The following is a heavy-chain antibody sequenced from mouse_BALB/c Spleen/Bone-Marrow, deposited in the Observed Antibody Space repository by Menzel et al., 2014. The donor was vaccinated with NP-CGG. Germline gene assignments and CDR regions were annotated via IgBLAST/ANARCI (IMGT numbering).Heavy chain of an antibody. CDR3: ARRDGYDSYFDY. J-gene: IGHJ2*01. CDR2: INPNYDST. V-gene: IGHV1-18*01. D-gene: IGHD2-2*01. Sequence: EVQLQQSGAELVKPGASVKISCKASGYTFTDYNMDWVKQSPGKGLEWIGDINPNYDSTSYNQKFKGKATLTVDKSSNTAYMELRSLTSEDTAVYYCARRDGYDSYFDYWGQGTTLTVSS. CDR1: GYTFTDYN.